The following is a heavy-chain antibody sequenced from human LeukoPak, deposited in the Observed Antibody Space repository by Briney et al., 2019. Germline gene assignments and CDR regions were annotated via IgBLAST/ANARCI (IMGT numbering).Heavy chain of an antibody. V-gene: IGHV1-24*01. CDR3: ATCGGDCYSSLDP. CDR2: FDPEDGET. Sequence: ASVKVSCKVSGYTLTELSMHWVRQAPGKGLEWMGGFDPEDGETIYAQKFQGRVTMTEDTSTDTAYMELSSLKSEDTAVYYCATCGGDCYSSLDPWGQGTLVTVSS. CDR1: GYTLTELS. J-gene: IGHJ5*02. D-gene: IGHD2-21*02.